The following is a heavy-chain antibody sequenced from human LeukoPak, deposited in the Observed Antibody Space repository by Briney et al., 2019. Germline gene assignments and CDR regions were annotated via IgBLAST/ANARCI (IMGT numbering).Heavy chain of an antibody. D-gene: IGHD3-10*01. J-gene: IGHJ4*02. CDR2: IFYSGST. V-gene: IGHV4-59*12. CDR1: GGSIIAFY. Sequence: PSETLSLTCSVSGGSIIAFYWSWIRQPPGKGLEWIGYIFYSGSTNYTPSLKSRVTMSVDTSKNQFSLKLSSVTAADTAVYYCARDDLDYGSGSYFLGYWGQGTLVTVSS. CDR3: ARDDLDYGSGSYFLGY.